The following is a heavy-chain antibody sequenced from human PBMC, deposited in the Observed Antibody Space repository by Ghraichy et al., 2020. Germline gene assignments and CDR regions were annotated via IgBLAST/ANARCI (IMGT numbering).Heavy chain of an antibody. V-gene: IGHV3-23*01. CDR3: AKALTGVPH. Sequence: GGSLRLSCAASGFIFSENAMSLVRQAPGKGLEWVAGISANGGSANYADSAKCRFTISRDNSKNTLFLQMNGLRPGDMALYYCAKALTGVPHWGQGTLVTVSS. D-gene: IGHD3-9*01. CDR2: ISANGGSA. CDR1: GFIFSENA. J-gene: IGHJ4*02.